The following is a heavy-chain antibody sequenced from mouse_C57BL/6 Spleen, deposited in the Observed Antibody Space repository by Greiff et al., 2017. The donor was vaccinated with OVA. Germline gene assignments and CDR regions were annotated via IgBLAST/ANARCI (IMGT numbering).Heavy chain of an antibody. CDR2: IWGDGST. CDR1: GFSFTSYG. J-gene: IGHJ1*03. D-gene: IGHD2-4*01. V-gene: IGHV2-3*01. CDR3: AKGGDYDVGYVGV. Sequence: QVQLKQSGPGLVAPSPCLSISCTVSGFSFTSYGVSWVRQPPGKGLEWLGVIWGDGSTNYHSALISRLAISKVNSKSQVFLKLNSLQTDDTATYYCAKGGDYDVGYVGVWGTGTTVTVAS.